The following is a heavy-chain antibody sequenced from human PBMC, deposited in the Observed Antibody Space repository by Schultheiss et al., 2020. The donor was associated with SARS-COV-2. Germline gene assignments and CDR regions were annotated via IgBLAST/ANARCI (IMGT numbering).Heavy chain of an antibody. CDR1: GYTFTGYY. CDR2: INPNSGGT. CDR3: ASALARGIAVAGHYFDY. D-gene: IGHD6-19*01. Sequence: ASVKVSCKASGYTFTGYYMHWVRQATGQGLEWMGWINPNSGGTNYAQKFQGRVTMTRDTSISTAYMELSRLRSDDTAVYYCASALARGIAVAGHYFDYWGQGTLVTVSS. V-gene: IGHV1-2*02. J-gene: IGHJ4*02.